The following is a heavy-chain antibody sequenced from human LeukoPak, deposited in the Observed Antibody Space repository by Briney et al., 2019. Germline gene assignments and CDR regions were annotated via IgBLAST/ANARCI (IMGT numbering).Heavy chain of an antibody. Sequence: GGSLRLSCAASGFTFSRYWMHWVRQAPGKGLVWASRINTDGSSTSYADSVKGRFTISRDNAKNTLYLQMSSLRAEDTAVYYCARRGYDSSGYYGYFDYWGQGTLVTVSS. D-gene: IGHD3-22*01. J-gene: IGHJ4*02. CDR3: ARRGYDSSGYYGYFDY. V-gene: IGHV3-74*01. CDR2: INTDGSST. CDR1: GFTFSRYW.